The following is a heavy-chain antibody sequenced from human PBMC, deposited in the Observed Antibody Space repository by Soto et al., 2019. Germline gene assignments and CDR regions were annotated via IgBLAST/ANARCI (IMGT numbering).Heavy chain of an antibody. J-gene: IGHJ6*02. D-gene: IGHD3-10*01. Sequence: EVQLVESGGGLVKPGGSLRLSCISSGFTFRTYTMNWVRQAPGKGLEWVSGIRGFSPYTFYAESVKGRFTISRDNAKNSLCLQMDSLRAEDTAVYYCARDRGYDAHDYYYKAMDVWGQGTTVTVSS. CDR3: ARDRGYDAHDYYYKAMDV. V-gene: IGHV3-21*01. CDR2: IRGFSPYT. CDR1: GFTFRTYT.